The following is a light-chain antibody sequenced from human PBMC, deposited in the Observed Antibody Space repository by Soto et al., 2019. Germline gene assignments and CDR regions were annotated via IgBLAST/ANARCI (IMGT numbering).Light chain of an antibody. CDR2: DVN. Sequence: QSALTQPRSVSGSPGQSVTISCTGTSSDVGGYNYVSWYQQHPGKAPKLMIYDVNKRPSGVPDRFSGSKSGNTASLTISGLQAEDEADYYCCSYAGNYPVLFGGGTQLTVL. V-gene: IGLV2-11*01. J-gene: IGLJ2*01. CDR1: SSDVGGYNY. CDR3: CSYAGNYPVL.